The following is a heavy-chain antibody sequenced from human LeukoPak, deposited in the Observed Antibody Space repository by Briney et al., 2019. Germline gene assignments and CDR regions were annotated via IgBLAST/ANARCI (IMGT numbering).Heavy chain of an antibody. CDR2: IRYDGSNK. J-gene: IGHJ3*02. CDR3: ARDYTVVPAAKALGDI. V-gene: IGHV3-30*02. CDR1: GFTFSSYG. D-gene: IGHD2-2*01. Sequence: GGSLRLSCAASGFTFSSYGMHWVRQAPGKGLEWVAFIRYDGSNKYYADSVKGRFTISRDNSKNTLYLQMNSLRAEDTAVYYCARDYTVVPAAKALGDIWGQGTMVTVSS.